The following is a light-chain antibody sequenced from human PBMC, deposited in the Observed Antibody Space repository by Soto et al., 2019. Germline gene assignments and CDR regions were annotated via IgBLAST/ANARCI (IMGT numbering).Light chain of an antibody. CDR3: AASDASLNGYV. CDR2: NNN. CDR1: SSNIGGNV. V-gene: IGLV1-44*01. Sequence: QSVLAHPPSASETPGQTVTISCSGSSSNIGGNVVNWYQHVPGTAPQLLIYNNNQRPSGVPDRLSGSKSGTSASLPISGLQSDDEADYYCAASDASLNGYVFGTGTKLTVL. J-gene: IGLJ1*01.